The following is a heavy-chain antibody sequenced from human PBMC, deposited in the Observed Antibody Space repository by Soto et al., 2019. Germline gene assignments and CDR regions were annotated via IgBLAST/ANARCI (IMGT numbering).Heavy chain of an antibody. V-gene: IGHV4-30-4*01. CDR2: IYYSGST. D-gene: IGHD3-10*01. J-gene: IGHJ6*02. CDR1: GGSISSGDYY. CDR3: ARDLGDYYYYGMDV. Sequence: TSETLSLTCTVSGGSISSGDYYWSWIRQPPGKGLEWIGYIYYSGSTYYNPSLKSRVTISVDTSKNQFSLKLSSVTAADTAVYYCARDLGDYYYYGMDVWGQGTTVTVSS.